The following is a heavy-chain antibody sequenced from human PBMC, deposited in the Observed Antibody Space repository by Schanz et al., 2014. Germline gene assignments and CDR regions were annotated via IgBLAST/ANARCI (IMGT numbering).Heavy chain of an antibody. Sequence: QVQLVQSGPEVKKPGSSVTVSCQASGYTFSFTSYNVHWVRQAPGQGLEWMGIINPIGGSTTYAQKFQGRVTLSADTSTMTAFMELRSLRSEDTAFYYCARSHDPTLYYFDSWGQGTLVVGSS. CDR1: GYTFSFTSYN. J-gene: IGHJ4*02. CDR3: ARSHDPTLYYFDS. V-gene: IGHV1-46*01. D-gene: IGHD1-1*01. CDR2: INPIGGST.